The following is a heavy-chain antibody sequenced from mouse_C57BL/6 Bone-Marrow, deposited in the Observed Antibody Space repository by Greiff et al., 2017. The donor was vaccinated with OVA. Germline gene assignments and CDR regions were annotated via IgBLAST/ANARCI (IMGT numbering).Heavy chain of an antibody. J-gene: IGHJ2*01. CDR1: GYTFTDYY. V-gene: IGHV1-19*01. CDR2: INPYNGGT. CDR3: AREDYYYDYFDY. Sequence: EVMLVESGPVLVKPGASVKMSCKASGYTFTDYYMNWVKQSHGKSLEWIGVINPYNGGTSYNQKFKGKATLTVDKSSSTAYMELNSLTSEDSAVYYCAREDYYYDYFDYWGQGTTLTVSS. D-gene: IGHD1-1*01.